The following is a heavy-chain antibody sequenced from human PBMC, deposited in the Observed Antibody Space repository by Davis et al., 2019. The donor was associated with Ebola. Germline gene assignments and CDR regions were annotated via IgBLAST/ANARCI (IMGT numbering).Heavy chain of an antibody. J-gene: IGHJ6*04. V-gene: IGHV4-61*01. D-gene: IGHD3-10*01. CDR3: ARDLIGGSGKSAYYYYGIDV. CDR1: AGSVSTGCDY. CDR2: IYYSRST. Sequence: SETLSPTCTLSAGSVSTGCDYWSWIRHPPGKGLEWIGYIYYSRSTNYNSSLKSRVTISVDTSKTQFSLKLSSVTAADTAVYYCARDLIGGSGKSAYYYYGIDVWGKGTTVTVSS.